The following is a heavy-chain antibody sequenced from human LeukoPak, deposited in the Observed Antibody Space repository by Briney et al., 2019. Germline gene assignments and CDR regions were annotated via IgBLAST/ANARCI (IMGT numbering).Heavy chain of an antibody. V-gene: IGHV3-23*01. CDR1: GFTFSSYA. CDR2: ISGSGGST. J-gene: IGHJ6*02. D-gene: IGHD3-22*01. CDR3: AKDGSRRYYYDSSGYSPPYYYYGMDV. Sequence: GGSLRLSCAASGFTFSSYAMSWVRQAPGKGLEWVSAISGSGGSTYCADSVKGRFTISRDNSKNTLYLQMNSLRAEDTAVYYCAKDGSRRYYYDSSGYSPPYYYYGMDVWGQGTTVTVSS.